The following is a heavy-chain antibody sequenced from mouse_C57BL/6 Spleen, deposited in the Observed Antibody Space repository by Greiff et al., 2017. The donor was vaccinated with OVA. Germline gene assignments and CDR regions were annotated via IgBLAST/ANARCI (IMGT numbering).Heavy chain of an antibody. Sequence: EVKLQESGPELVKPGASVKIPCKASGYTFTDYNMDWVKQSHGKSLEWIGDINPNNGGTIYNQKFKGKATLTVDKSSSTAYMELRSLTSEDTAVYYCARRDYSNYEAMDYWGQGTSVTVSS. V-gene: IGHV1-18*01. CDR3: ARRDYSNYEAMDY. J-gene: IGHJ4*01. CDR1: GYTFTDYN. D-gene: IGHD2-5*01. CDR2: INPNNGGT.